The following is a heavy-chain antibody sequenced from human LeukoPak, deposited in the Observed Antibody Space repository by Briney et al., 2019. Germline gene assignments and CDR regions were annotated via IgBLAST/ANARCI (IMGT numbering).Heavy chain of an antibody. Sequence: TSXKVSCKASGFTFTSSAMQWVRQARGQRHEWIGWIVVGSGNTNYAQKFQERVTITRDMSTSTAYMELSSLRSEHTAVYYCAAAGPSGDYVDYWGQGTLVTVSS. V-gene: IGHV1-58*02. CDR1: GFTFTSSA. CDR3: AAAGPSGDYVDY. CDR2: IVVGSGNT. J-gene: IGHJ4*02. D-gene: IGHD4-17*01.